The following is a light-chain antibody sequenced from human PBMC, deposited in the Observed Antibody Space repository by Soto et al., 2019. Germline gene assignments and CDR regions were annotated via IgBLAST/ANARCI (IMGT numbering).Light chain of an antibody. V-gene: IGKV3-15*01. CDR2: SAS. CDR1: QSISTE. Sequence: EIVMTQSPATLSLSPGERVTLSCRASQSISTELAWYQQKPGQPPSLLIYSASTRATGVPARFTGSGSGSEFTLTISGLQSEDFAVYYCQQGHNWPLTFGQGTRLEI. CDR3: QQGHNWPLT. J-gene: IGKJ2*01.